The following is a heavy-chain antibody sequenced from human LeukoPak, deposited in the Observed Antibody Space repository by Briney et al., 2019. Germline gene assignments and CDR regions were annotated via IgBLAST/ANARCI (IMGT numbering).Heavy chain of an antibody. D-gene: IGHD5-24*01. CDR3: ARRRAMATIKGAFDI. CDR1: GYTFANYW. J-gene: IGHJ3*02. V-gene: IGHV5-51*01. CDR2: IYPGDSAT. Sequence: PGESLKISFQGSGYTFANYWIGGVRQLPGKGLEWMGIIYPGDSATNYSPSFQGQVTMSANKSINTAYLQWSSLKASDTAMYYCARRRAMATIKGAFDIWGQGTVVTVSS.